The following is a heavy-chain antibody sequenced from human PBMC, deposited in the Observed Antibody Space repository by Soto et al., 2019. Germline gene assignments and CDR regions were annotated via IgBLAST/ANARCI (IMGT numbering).Heavy chain of an antibody. CDR2: IKQDGSEK. CDR1: GFTFSSYW. CDR3: ARGLLGYHYDSSGYDY. J-gene: IGHJ4*02. Sequence: AGGSLRLSCAASGFTFSSYWMSWVRQAPGKGLEWVANIKQDGSEKYYVDSVKGRFTISRDNAKNSLYLQMNSLRAEDTAVYYCARGLLGYHYDSSGYDYWGQGTLVTVSS. V-gene: IGHV3-7*03. D-gene: IGHD3-22*01.